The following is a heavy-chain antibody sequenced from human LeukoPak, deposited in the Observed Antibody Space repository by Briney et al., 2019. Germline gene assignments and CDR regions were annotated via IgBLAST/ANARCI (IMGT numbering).Heavy chain of an antibody. CDR2: GNERGGT. D-gene: IGHD1-26*01. CDR3: AKNGQSGFSFDP. Sequence: SETPSLTCAVYGGSFNGYYWSWIRQPPGKGLEWIGEGNERGGTKYNPSLTSRVTISADSSKNQFSPKLSSVTAADTAVYYCAKNGQSGFSFDPWGQGTLVTVSS. CDR1: GGSFNGYY. J-gene: IGHJ5*02. V-gene: IGHV4-34*01.